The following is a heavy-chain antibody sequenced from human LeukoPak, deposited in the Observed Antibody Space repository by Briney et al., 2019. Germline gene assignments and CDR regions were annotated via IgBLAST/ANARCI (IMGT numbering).Heavy chain of an antibody. CDR2: IKQDGSEK. D-gene: IGHD2-15*01. V-gene: IGHV3-7*03. Sequence: GGSLRVSCAASGITFSSYGMSWIRQDPGKGLEWVANIKQDGSEKYYVDSVKGGLTISRDNAKNSLYLQMNSLRAEDTAVYYCARALVVVDFDYWGHGTLVTVSS. J-gene: IGHJ4*01. CDR1: GITFSSYG. CDR3: ARALVVVDFDY.